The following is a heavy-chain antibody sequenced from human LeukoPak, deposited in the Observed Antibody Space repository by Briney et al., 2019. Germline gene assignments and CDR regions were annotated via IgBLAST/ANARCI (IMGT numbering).Heavy chain of an antibody. CDR3: ARVRVTPVWYMDV. J-gene: IGHJ6*03. CDR1: GGSISSGSYY. V-gene: IGHV4-61*02. CDR2: IYTSGST. Sequence: PSETLSLTCTVSGGSISSGSYYWSWIRQPAGKGLEWIGRIYTSGSTNYNPSLKSRVTISVDTSKNQFSLKLSSVTAADTAVYYCARVRVTPVWYMDVWGKGTTVTVSS. D-gene: IGHD4-11*01.